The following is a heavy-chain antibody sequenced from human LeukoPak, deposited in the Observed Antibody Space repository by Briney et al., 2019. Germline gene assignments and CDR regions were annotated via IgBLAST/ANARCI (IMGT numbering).Heavy chain of an antibody. D-gene: IGHD3-16*01. Sequence: GGALRLSCAASGFIFSRYSMTWVRQAPGKGLEGVSSISSSSRYIYYEDSVKGRFTISRDNAKNSLYLQMNSLRAEDTAVYYCARADGGGNLIWFDYWGQGTLVTVSS. CDR1: GFIFSRYS. J-gene: IGHJ4*02. V-gene: IGHV3-21*01. CDR3: ARADGGGNLIWFDY. CDR2: ISSSSRYI.